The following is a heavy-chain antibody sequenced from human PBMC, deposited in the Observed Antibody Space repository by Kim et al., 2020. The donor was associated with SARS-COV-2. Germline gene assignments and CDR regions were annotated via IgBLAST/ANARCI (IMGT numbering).Heavy chain of an antibody. J-gene: IGHJ4*02. CDR2: MNPNSGNT. CDR1: GYTFTSYD. D-gene: IGHD3-3*01. Sequence: ASVKVSCKASGYTFTSYDINWVRQATGQGLEWMGWMNPNSGNTGYAHKFQGRVTMTRNTSISTAYMELSSLRSEDTAVYYCARYWNDFWSGYYAFDYWGQGTLVTVSS. V-gene: IGHV1-8*01. CDR3: ARYWNDFWSGYYAFDY.